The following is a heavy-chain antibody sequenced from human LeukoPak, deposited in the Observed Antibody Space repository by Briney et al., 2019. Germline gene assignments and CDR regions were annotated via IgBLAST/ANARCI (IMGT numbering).Heavy chain of an antibody. Sequence: PGRSLRLSCAASGFTFDDYAMHWVRQAPGKGLEWVSGISWNSGSIGYADSVKGRFTISRDNAKNSLYLQMNSLRAEDTALYYCAKDGQYSSSSGRNYYYMDVWGKGTTVTVSS. D-gene: IGHD6-6*01. V-gene: IGHV3-9*01. CDR1: GFTFDDYA. CDR3: AKDGQYSSSSGRNYYYMDV. J-gene: IGHJ6*03. CDR2: ISWNSGSI.